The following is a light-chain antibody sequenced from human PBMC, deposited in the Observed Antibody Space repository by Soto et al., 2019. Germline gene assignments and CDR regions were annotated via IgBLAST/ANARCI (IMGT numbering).Light chain of an antibody. J-gene: IGKJ1*01. CDR2: GAS. V-gene: IGKV3-20*01. Sequence: EIVMTQSPATLSVSPGERATLSCRASQSVGSNLAWYQQKPGQAPRLLIYGASNRATGIPDRFSGSGSGIDFTLTISRLEPEDFAVYYCQQYGSSGTFGQGTKVDIK. CDR3: QQYGSSGT. CDR1: QSVGSN.